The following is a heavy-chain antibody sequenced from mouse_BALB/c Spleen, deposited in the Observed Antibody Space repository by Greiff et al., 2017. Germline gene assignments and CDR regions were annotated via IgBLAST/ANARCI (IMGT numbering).Heavy chain of an antibody. D-gene: IGHD1-1*01. V-gene: IGHV2-9*02. CDR2: IWAGGST. CDR3: ARVHYYGSSYGYAMDY. Sequence: VMLVESGPGLVAPSQSLSITCTVSGFSLTSYGVHWVRQPPGKGLEWLGVIWAGGSTNYNSALMSRLSISKDNSKSQVFLKMNSLQTDDTAMYYCARVHYYGSSYGYAMDYWGQGTSVTVSS. CDR1: GFSLTSYG. J-gene: IGHJ4*01.